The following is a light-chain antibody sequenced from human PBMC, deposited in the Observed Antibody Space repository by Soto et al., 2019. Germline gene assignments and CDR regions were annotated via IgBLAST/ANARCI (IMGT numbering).Light chain of an antibody. Sequence: ESVLTQSPGTLSLFTGEGATLSCRASQSVSDRLAWYQQKPGQSPRLLISGASSRATGIPDRFSGGGSGTDFTLTISRLEPEDFALYYCQQYSTSPITFGQGTRREIK. CDR1: QSVSDR. CDR3: QQYSTSPIT. V-gene: IGKV3-20*01. CDR2: GAS. J-gene: IGKJ5*01.